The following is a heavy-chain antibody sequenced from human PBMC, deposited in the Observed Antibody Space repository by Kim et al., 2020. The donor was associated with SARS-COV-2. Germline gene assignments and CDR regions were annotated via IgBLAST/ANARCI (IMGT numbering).Heavy chain of an antibody. D-gene: IGHD6-13*01. Sequence: GGSLRLSCSASGFTFSSYAMHWVRQAPGKGLEYVSAISSNGGSTYYADSVKGRFTISRDNSKNTLYLQMSSLRAEDTAVYYCVKGRRDSSSWYYFDYWGQGTLVTVSS. J-gene: IGHJ4*02. V-gene: IGHV3-64D*06. CDR3: VKGRRDSSSWYYFDY. CDR1: GFTFSSYA. CDR2: ISSNGGST.